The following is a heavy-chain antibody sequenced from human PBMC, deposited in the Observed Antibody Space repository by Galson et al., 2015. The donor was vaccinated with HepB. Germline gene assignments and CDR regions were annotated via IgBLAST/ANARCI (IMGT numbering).Heavy chain of an antibody. J-gene: IGHJ4*02. Sequence: SLRLSCAASGFTFNNCAMSWVRQAPGKGLEWVSGISGSGGSTYYADSVKGRVTISRDNSKNTLYLQMNSLRVEDTAVYYCAKDPSLNMGIVVAGPDWGQGTLVTVSS. CDR1: GFTFNNCA. CDR3: AKDPSLNMGIVVAGPD. CDR2: ISGSGGST. D-gene: IGHD6-19*01. V-gene: IGHV3-23*01.